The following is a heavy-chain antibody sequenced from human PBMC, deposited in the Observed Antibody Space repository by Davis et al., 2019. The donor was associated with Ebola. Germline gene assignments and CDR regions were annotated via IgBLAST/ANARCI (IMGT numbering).Heavy chain of an antibody. D-gene: IGHD2-2*01. CDR2: INPSGGST. CDR1: GGTFTSYY. J-gene: IGHJ6*02. CDR3: ARDIVVVPAAILSYYYYGMDV. V-gene: IGHV1-46*01. Sequence: ASVKVSCKASGGTFTSYYMHWVRQAPGQGLEWMGIINPSGGSTSYTQKFQGRVTMTRDTSTSTVYMELSSLRSEDTAVYYCARDIVVVPAAILSYYYYGMDVWGQGTTVTVSS.